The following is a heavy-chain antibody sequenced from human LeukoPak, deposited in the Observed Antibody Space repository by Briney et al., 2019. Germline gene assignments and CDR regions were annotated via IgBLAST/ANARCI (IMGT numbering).Heavy chain of an antibody. CDR2: INSDGSSA. Sequence: GGSLRLSCAASGFDFATYWMYWVRQAPGKGLVWVAQINSDGSSATYGDSAKGRFSISRDNAKNTLFLYMSSLRAEDTAVYYCARGTSAAPEIDYWGQGTLVAVSS. CDR3: ARGTSAAPEIDY. J-gene: IGHJ4*02. V-gene: IGHV3-74*01. CDR1: GFDFATYW. D-gene: IGHD6-13*01.